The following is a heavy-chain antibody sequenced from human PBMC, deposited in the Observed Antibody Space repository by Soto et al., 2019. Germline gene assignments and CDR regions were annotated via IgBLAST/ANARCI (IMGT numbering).Heavy chain of an antibody. V-gene: IGHV1-46*02. CDR1: GYTLNTYY. J-gene: IGHJ4*02. CDR3: ARGGHIAVVTASFDY. CDR2: IHPSGGGS. D-gene: IGHD2-21*02. Sequence: ASVKVSCKSSGYTLNTYYLHWVRQAPGQGLEWMGIIHPSGGGSTYAQKFLGRVTMTRDTSTSTVFMELSSLRSADTAVYYCARGGHIAVVTASFDYRGQGTLVTVSS.